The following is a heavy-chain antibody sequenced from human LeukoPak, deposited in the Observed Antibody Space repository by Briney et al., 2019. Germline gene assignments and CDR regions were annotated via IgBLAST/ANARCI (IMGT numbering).Heavy chain of an antibody. D-gene: IGHD2-21*02. Sequence: SETLSLTCTVSGGSISSSSYYWGWIRQPPGKGLEWIGSIYYSGSTYYNPSLKSRVTISVDTSKNQFSLKLSPVTAADTAVYYCARSYCGGDCYTLPLYYYYYMDVWGKGTTVTVSS. CDR1: GGSISSSSYY. V-gene: IGHV4-39*01. J-gene: IGHJ6*03. CDR3: ARSYCGGDCYTLPLYYYYYMDV. CDR2: IYYSGST.